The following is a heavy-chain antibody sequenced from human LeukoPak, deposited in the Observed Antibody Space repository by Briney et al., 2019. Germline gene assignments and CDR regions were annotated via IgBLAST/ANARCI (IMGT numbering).Heavy chain of an antibody. V-gene: IGHV4-34*01. CDR1: GGSFSGYY. CDR3: AGQLRFLEWLDDY. CDR2: INHSGST. D-gene: IGHD3-3*01. J-gene: IGHJ4*02. Sequence: PSETLSLTCAVYGGSFSGYYWSWIRQPPGKGLEWIGEINHSGSTNYNPSLKSRVTISVDTSKNQFSLKLSSVTAADTAVYYCAGQLRFLEWLDDYWGQGTLVIVSS.